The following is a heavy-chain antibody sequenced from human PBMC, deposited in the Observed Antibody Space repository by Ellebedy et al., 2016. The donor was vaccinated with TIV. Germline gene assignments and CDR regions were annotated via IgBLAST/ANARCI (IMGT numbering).Heavy chain of an antibody. Sequence: PGGSLRLSCKGSGYSFTNYWIGWVRQLPGKGLEWMAIIYPGDSDTRNSPSFQGQVTISADKTISTAYLQWSSLKASDSAMYYCARRGAVASREYFDYWGQGTLVTVSA. CDR2: IYPGDSDT. CDR1: GYSFTNYW. V-gene: IGHV5-51*01. CDR3: ARRGAVASREYFDY. D-gene: IGHD6-19*01. J-gene: IGHJ4*02.